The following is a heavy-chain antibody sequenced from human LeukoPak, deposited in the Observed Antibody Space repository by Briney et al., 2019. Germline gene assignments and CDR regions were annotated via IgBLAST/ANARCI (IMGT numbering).Heavy chain of an antibody. D-gene: IGHD3-16*01. Sequence: KPSETLSLTCTVSGGSISSSSYYWGWIRQPPGKGLEWIGSIYYSGSTYYNPSVKSRVTISVDTSKNQFSLMVRSVTAADTAVYYCGRSAGFVHFDHWGQGTLVTVTS. J-gene: IGHJ4*02. CDR2: IYYSGST. V-gene: IGHV4-39*07. CDR3: GRSAGFVHFDH. CDR1: GGSISSSSYY.